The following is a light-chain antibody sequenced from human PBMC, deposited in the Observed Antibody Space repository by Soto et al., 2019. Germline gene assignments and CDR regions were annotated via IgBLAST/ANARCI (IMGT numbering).Light chain of an antibody. Sequence: QSVLTQPPSASGTPGQRVTISCSGSSSNIGSNTVNWYQQLPGTAPKLLIYSYDQRPSGVPDRFSGSKSGTSASLAISGLQSEDEADYYCAAWDDRLNGYVFGTGTKLTVL. CDR1: SSNIGSNT. J-gene: IGLJ1*01. CDR2: SYD. V-gene: IGLV1-44*01. CDR3: AAWDDRLNGYV.